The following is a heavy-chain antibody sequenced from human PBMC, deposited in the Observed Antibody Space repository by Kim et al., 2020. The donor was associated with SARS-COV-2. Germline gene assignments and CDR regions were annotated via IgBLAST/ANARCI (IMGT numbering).Heavy chain of an antibody. D-gene: IGHD3-16*02. CDR2: INHSGST. CDR3: AGSLRLGELSSSNDY. J-gene: IGHJ4*02. V-gene: IGHV4-34*01. Sequence: SETLSLTCAVYGGSFSGYYWSWIRKPPGKGLEWIGEINHSGSTNYNPSLKSRVTISVDTSKNQFSLKLSSVTAADTAVYYCAGSLRLGELSSSNDYWGQG. CDR1: GGSFSGYY.